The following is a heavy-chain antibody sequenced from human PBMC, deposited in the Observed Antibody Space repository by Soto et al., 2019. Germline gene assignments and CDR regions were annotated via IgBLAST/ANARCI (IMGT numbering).Heavy chain of an antibody. D-gene: IGHD3-9*01. CDR3: ARSLEYDILTVYYPIDYYYYMDV. J-gene: IGHJ6*03. Sequence: QVQLVESGGGLVKPGGSLRLSCAASGFTFSDYYMSWIRQAPGKGLEWVSYISSSGSTIYYADSVKGRFTISRDNAKNSLYLQMNSLRAEDSAVYYCARSLEYDILTVYYPIDYYYYMDVWGKGTTVTVFS. CDR1: GFTFSDYY. V-gene: IGHV3-11*01. CDR2: ISSSGSTI.